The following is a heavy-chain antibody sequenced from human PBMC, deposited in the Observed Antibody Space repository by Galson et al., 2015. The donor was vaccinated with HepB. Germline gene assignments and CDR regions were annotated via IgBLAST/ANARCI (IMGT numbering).Heavy chain of an antibody. CDR1: GFTFSSYA. D-gene: IGHD2-2*02. CDR3: ARTPGRYCSSTSCYTFDY. J-gene: IGHJ4*02. Sequence: SLRLSCAASGFTFSSYAMHWVRQAPGKGLEWVAVISYDGSNKYYADSVKGRFTISRDNSKNTLYLQMNSLRAEDTAVYYCARTPGRYCSSTSCYTFDYWGQGTLVTVSS. CDR2: ISYDGSNK. V-gene: IGHV3-30-3*01.